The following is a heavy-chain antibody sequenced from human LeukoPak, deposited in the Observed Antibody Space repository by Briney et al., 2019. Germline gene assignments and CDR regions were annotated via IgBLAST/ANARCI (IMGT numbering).Heavy chain of an antibody. CDR2: IYSSETT. J-gene: IGHJ3*02. Sequence: PSETLSLTCTVSGGSITGYHWSWIRQPPGKGLEWIGYIYSSETTNYKPSLKSQVTISADTSKHQFSLKLTSVTAADTAIYYCARRNDFDIWGQGTMVTVSS. CDR1: GGSITGYH. V-gene: IGHV4-4*08. CDR3: ARRNDFDI.